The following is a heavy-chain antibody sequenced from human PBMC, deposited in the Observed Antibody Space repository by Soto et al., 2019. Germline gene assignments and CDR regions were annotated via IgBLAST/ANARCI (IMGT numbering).Heavy chain of an antibody. J-gene: IGHJ2*01. V-gene: IGHV1-2*04. D-gene: IGHD4-17*01. CDR1: GYTFTGYY. CDR3: ARDPGRPGVDYPGYFDL. CDR2: INPNSGGT. Sequence: ASVKVSCKASGYTFTGYYMHWVRQAPGQGLEWMGWINPNSGGTNYAQKFQGWVTMTRDTSISTAYMELSRLRSDDTAVYYCARDPGRPGVDYPGYFDLWGRGTLVTVSS.